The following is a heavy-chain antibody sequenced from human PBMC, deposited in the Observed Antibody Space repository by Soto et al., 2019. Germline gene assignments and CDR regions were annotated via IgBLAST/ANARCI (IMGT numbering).Heavy chain of an antibody. CDR3: LRFERYSRGPNGFDP. J-gene: IGHJ5*02. V-gene: IGHV3-7*01. Sequence: GGSLRLACAAPGFTFSSYWTSWVRQAPGKGLEWVANIKQDGSEKYYVDSVKGRFTISRDNAKNSLYLQMNSLRGYDTAVYYCLRFERYSRGPNGFDPWGQGALATVSS. D-gene: IGHD6-19*01. CDR1: GFTFSSYW. CDR2: IKQDGSEK.